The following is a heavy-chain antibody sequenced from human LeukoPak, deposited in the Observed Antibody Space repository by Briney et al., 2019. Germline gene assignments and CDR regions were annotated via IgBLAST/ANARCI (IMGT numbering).Heavy chain of an antibody. CDR3: ARVWYYDILTGYSPFDY. J-gene: IGHJ4*02. CDR1: GFTFSSYW. D-gene: IGHD3-9*01. CDR2: INIDGSST. V-gene: IGHV3-74*01. Sequence: PGGSLRLSCAASGFTFSSYWMHWVRQAPGKGLVWVSRINIDGSSTSYADSVKGRFTISRNNAKNTLYLQMNSLRAEDTAVYYCARVWYYDILTGYSPFDYWGQGTLVTVSS.